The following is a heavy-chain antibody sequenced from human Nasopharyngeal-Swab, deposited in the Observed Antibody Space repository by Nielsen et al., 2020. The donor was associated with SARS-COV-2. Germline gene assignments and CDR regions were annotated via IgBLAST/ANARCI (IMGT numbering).Heavy chain of an antibody. V-gene: IGHV4-61*08. CDR1: GGSVNSGAYY. D-gene: IGHD3-10*01. CDR3: ARGGFRRSFDY. CDR2: IYDSGKT. Sequence: SETLSLTCTVSGGSVNSGAYYWSWIRQAPGKGPEWIGFIYDSGKTKHNPSLTSRLSISVDASTNQFSLTRTSVTAADAAVYYCARGGFRRSFDYWGHGTLVAVSS. J-gene: IGHJ4*01.